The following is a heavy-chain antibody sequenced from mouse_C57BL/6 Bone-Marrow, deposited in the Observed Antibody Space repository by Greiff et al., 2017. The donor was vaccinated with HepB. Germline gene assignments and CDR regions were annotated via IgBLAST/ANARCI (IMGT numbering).Heavy chain of an antibody. CDR3: ARGATTVVA. V-gene: IGHV1-85*01. CDR2: IYPSGGST. J-gene: IGHJ2*01. Sequence: QVQLQQPGPELVKPGASVKLSCKASGYTFTSYDINWVKQRPGQGLEWIGRIYPSGGSTKYNEKFKGKATLTVDTSSSTAYMQLHSLTSEDSAVYFCARGATTVVAWGQGTTLTVSS. CDR1: GYTFTSYD. D-gene: IGHD1-1*01.